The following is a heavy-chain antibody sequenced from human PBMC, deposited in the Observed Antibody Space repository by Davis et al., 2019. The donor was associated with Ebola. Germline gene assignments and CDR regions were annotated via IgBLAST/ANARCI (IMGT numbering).Heavy chain of an antibody. Sequence: GESLKISCAASGFTFSSYGMHWVRQAPGKGLVWVSRINSDGSSTSYADSVKGRFTISRDNAKNTLYLQMNSLRAEDTAVYYCARVAAAGLYYYYGMDVWGQGTTVTVSS. J-gene: IGHJ6*02. CDR1: GFTFSSYG. CDR3: ARVAAAGLYYYYGMDV. CDR2: INSDGSST. V-gene: IGHV3-74*01. D-gene: IGHD6-13*01.